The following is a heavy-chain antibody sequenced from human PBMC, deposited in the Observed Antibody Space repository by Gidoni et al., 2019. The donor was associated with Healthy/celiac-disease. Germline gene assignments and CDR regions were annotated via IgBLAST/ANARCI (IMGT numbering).Heavy chain of an antibody. D-gene: IGHD1-1*01. V-gene: IGHV4-30-4*01. Sequence: QVQLQESGPGLVQPSQTLSLTCTVPGRSIISGDYYWSWIRQPPGKGLEWIGYIYYSGSTYYNPSLKSRVTISVDTSKNQFSLKLSSVTAADTAVYYCASQDDAFSYFDYWGQGTLVTVSS. CDR2: IYYSGST. CDR3: ASQDDAFSYFDY. CDR1: GRSIISGDYY. J-gene: IGHJ4*02.